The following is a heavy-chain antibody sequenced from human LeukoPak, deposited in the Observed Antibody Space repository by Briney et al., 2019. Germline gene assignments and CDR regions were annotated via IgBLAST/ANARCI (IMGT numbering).Heavy chain of an antibody. D-gene: IGHD6-13*01. CDR3: ARRRTAAVVAFDM. Sequence: GGSLRLSCAASGFTFSDYYMSWIRQAPGKGLEWVSYISSSGSTIYYSDSVKGRFTIYRDNAKNSLYLQMNSLRAEDTAVYYCARRRTAAVVAFDMWGQGTMVTVSS. V-gene: IGHV3-11*01. CDR1: GFTFSDYY. CDR2: ISSSGSTI. J-gene: IGHJ3*02.